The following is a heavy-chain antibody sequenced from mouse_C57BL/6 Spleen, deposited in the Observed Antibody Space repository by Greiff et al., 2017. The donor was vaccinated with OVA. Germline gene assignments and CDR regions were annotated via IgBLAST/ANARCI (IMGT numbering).Heavy chain of an antibody. D-gene: IGHD1-1*01. Sequence: QVQLKESGPGLVQPSQSLSITCTVSGFSLTSYGVHWVRQSPGKGLEWLGVIWRGGSTDYNAAFMSRLSITKDNSKSQVFFKMNSLQADDTAIYYCAKNPWGSSYGAMDYWGQGTSVTVSS. J-gene: IGHJ4*01. V-gene: IGHV2-5*01. CDR1: GFSLTSYG. CDR2: IWRGGST. CDR3: AKNPWGSSYGAMDY.